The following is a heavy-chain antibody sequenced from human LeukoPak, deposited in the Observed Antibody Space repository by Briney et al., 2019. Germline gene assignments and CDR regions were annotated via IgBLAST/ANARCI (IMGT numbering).Heavy chain of an antibody. CDR1: GYTFTGYY. V-gene: IGHV1-2*02. J-gene: IGHJ4*02. CDR2: INPNSGGT. Sequence: ASVKVSCKASGYTFTGYYMHWVRQAPGQGLEWMGWINPNSGGTNYAQKFQGRVTMTRDTSISTAYMELSRLRSDDTAVYYCARVYGSGSSPDYWGQGTLVTVSS. CDR3: ARVYGSGSSPDY. D-gene: IGHD3-10*01.